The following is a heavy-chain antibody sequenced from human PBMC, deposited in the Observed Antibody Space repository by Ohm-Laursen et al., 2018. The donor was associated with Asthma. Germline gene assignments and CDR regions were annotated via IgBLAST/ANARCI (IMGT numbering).Heavy chain of an antibody. D-gene: IGHD3-10*01. V-gene: IGHV5-10-1*01. J-gene: IGHJ5*02. Sequence: PSFQGHVTISVDKSITTAYLQWSSLKASDTAMYYCAKKSGSARNWFDPWGQGTLVTVSS. CDR3: AKKSGSARNWFDP.